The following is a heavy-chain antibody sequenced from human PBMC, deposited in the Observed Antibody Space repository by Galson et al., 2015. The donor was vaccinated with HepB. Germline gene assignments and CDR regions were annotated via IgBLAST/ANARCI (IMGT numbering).Heavy chain of an antibody. J-gene: IGHJ5*02. CDR3: ARGLAAAGSWLDP. V-gene: IGHV1-2*06. CDR2: INPHSGGA. D-gene: IGHD6-13*01. Sequence: SVKVSCKASGYTFGAYYTHWVRQAPGQGLEWMGRINPHSGGAIYAQKFQGRFTMASDTSASTAYMELRRLRFDDTAIYYCARGLAAAGSWLDPWGQGTLVTVSS. CDR1: GYTFGAYY.